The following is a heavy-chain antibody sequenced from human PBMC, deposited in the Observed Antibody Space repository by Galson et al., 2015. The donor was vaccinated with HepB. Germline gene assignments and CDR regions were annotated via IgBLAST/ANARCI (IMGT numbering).Heavy chain of an antibody. V-gene: IGHV1-3*01. D-gene: IGHD1-1*01. CDR3: ARARQVEHAFES. Sequence: SVKVSCKASGYTFSSYAMHWVRQAPGQRLEWMGWINADNGNTKYSQKFQGRVNITRDTSASTAYMELSSLRSEDTAVYYCARARQVEHAFESWGQGTLVTVSS. CDR2: INADNGNT. J-gene: IGHJ4*02. CDR1: GYTFSSYA.